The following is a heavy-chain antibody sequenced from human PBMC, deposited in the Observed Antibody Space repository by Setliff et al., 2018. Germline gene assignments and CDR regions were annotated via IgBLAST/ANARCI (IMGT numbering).Heavy chain of an antibody. CDR1: GGSINSRTYY. V-gene: IGHV4-61*09. J-gene: IGHJ5*02. D-gene: IGHD2-15*01. CDR3: GRGFSRIEGWGNWFDP. Sequence: SETLSLTCTVSGGSINSRTYYGCWIRQSAGKGLEWIVHIYTSWSTVYNPSLKSRVTMSVDTSTNQISLKLTSVTAADTAVYYCGRGFSRIEGWGNWFDPWGQGILVTVSS. CDR2: IYTSWST.